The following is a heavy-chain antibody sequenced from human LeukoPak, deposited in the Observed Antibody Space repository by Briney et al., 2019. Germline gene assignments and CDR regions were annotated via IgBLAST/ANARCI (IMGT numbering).Heavy chain of an antibody. D-gene: IGHD4-11*01. CDR1: GFTFSSYG. Sequence: PGGSLRLSCAASGFTFSSYGMHWVRQAPGKGLEWVAVISYDGSNKYYADSVKGRFTISRDNSKNTLYLQMNSLRAEDTAVYYCAKDQSYSAYYYYGMDVWGQGTTVTVSS. CDR2: ISYDGSNK. V-gene: IGHV3-30*18. CDR3: AKDQSYSAYYYYGMDV. J-gene: IGHJ6*02.